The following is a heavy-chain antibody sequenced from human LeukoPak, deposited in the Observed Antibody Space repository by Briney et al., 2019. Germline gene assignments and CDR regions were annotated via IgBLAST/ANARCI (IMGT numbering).Heavy chain of an antibody. V-gene: IGHV3-23*01. CDR3: AKSKSRVAAADTESGPNWFDP. J-gene: IGHJ5*02. D-gene: IGHD6-13*01. CDR1: GFTFSSYA. Sequence: PGGSLRLSCAASGFTFSSYAMSWVRQAPGKGLEWVSAISGSGGSTYYADSVKGRFTISRDNSKNTLYLQMNSLRAEDTAVYYCAKSKSRVAAADTESGPNWFDPWGQGTLVTVSS. CDR2: ISGSGGST.